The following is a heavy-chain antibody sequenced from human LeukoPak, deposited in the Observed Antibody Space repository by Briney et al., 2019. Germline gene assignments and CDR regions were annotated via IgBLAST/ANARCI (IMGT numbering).Heavy chain of an antibody. CDR2: ISGGGGST. D-gene: IGHD6-19*01. V-gene: IGHV3-23*01. Sequence: PGGSLRLSCAASGFTFSSYAMSWVRQAPGKGLEWVSAISGGGGSTFYADSVKGRFTISRDNFKNTLYLQMNSLRAEDTAVYYCATRGLAVTDWFDPWGQGTLVTVSS. CDR1: GFTFSSYA. CDR3: ATRGLAVTDWFDP. J-gene: IGHJ5*02.